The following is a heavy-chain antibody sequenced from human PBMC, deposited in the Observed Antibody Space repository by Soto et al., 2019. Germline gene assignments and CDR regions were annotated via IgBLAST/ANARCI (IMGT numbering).Heavy chain of an antibody. CDR3: TTSDYYEPAARH. D-gene: IGHD3-22*01. J-gene: IGHJ1*01. Sequence: GGSLRLSCAASGFTFSSYAMSWVRQAPGKGLEWVSAISGSGGSTYYADSVKGRFTISRDNSKNTLYLQMNSLKTEDTAVYYCTTSDYYEPAARHWGQGTLVTVSS. V-gene: IGHV3-23*01. CDR1: GFTFSSYA. CDR2: ISGSGGST.